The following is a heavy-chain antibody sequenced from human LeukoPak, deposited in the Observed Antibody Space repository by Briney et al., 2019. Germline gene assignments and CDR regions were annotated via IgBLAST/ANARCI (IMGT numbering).Heavy chain of an antibody. Sequence: ASVKVSCKASGYAFTSYYMHWVRQAPGQGLEWMGIINPSGGSTSYAQKFQGRVTMTRDTSTSTVYMELSSLRAEDTAVYYCARGGRTTWHGMDVWGQGTTVTVSS. J-gene: IGHJ6*02. D-gene: IGHD4-17*01. CDR1: GYAFTSYY. CDR2: INPSGGST. CDR3: ARGGRTTWHGMDV. V-gene: IGHV1-46*01.